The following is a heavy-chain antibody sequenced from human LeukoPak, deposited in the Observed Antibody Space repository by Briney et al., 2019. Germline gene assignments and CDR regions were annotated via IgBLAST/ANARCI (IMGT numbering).Heavy chain of an antibody. D-gene: IGHD4-17*01. J-gene: IGHJ3*02. CDR1: GFTFGDFA. CDR3: AKDPHEDYVDVFDS. Sequence: GGSLRLSCAASGFTFGDFAMTWVRQVPGKGLEWVSTIRGSGLNSYYADSVKGRFTISRDNSKSTLYLQMNRLRADDTALYYCAKDPHEDYVDVFDSWGPGTMVTVSS. CDR2: IRGSGLNS. V-gene: IGHV3-23*01.